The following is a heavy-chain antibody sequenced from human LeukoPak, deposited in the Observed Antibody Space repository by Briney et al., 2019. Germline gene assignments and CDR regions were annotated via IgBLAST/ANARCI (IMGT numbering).Heavy chain of an antibody. V-gene: IGHV1-18*01. Sequence: ASVKVSCKASGYTFTSYGISWVRQAPGQGLEWMGWISAYNGNTNYAQKLQGRVTMTTDTSTSTAYMELRSLRSDDTAVYYCARDQKFILWSGYSHSAKSPGGFDYWGQGTLVTVSS. J-gene: IGHJ4*02. CDR1: GYTFTSYG. CDR3: ARDQKFILWSGYSHSAKSPGGFDY. D-gene: IGHD3-3*01. CDR2: ISAYNGNT.